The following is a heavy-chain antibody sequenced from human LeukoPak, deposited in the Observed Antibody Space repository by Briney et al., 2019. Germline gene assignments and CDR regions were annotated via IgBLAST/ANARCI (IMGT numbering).Heavy chain of an antibody. D-gene: IGHD1-26*01. CDR3: AKGGGTVGATTFHYYGMDV. Sequence: GGSLRLSCAASGFTFSSYGVHWVRQAPGKGLEWVAVISYDGSNKYYADSVKGRFTISRDNSKNTLYLQMNSLRAEDTAVYYCAKGGGTVGATTFHYYGMDVWGQGTTVTVSS. V-gene: IGHV3-30*18. CDR2: ISYDGSNK. CDR1: GFTFSSYG. J-gene: IGHJ6*02.